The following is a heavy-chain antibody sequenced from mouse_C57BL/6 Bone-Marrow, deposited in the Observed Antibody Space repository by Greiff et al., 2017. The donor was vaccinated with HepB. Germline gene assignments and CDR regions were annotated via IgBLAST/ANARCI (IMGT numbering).Heavy chain of an antibody. D-gene: IGHD6-2*01. CDR1: GYTFTSYW. V-gene: IGHV1-50*01. Sequence: QVQLKEPGAELVKPGASVKLSCKASGYTFTSYWMQWVKQRPGQGLEWIGEIDPSDSYTNYNQKFKGKATLTVDTSSSTAYMQLSSLTSEDSAVYYCARFGLFAYWGQGTLVTVSA. CDR2: IDPSDSYT. CDR3: ARFGLFAY. J-gene: IGHJ3*01.